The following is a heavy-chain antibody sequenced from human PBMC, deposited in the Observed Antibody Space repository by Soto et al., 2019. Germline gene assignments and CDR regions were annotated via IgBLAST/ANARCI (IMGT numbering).Heavy chain of an antibody. Sequence: GASVKVSCKASGYTFISYAMHWVRQAPGQRLEWMGWINAGNGNTKYSQKFQGRVTITRDTSASTAYMELSSLRSEDTAVYYCAMNLGDYENVTGYYLGDYFDYWGQGTMVNVSS. CDR2: INAGNGNT. V-gene: IGHV1-3*01. CDR3: AMNLGDYENVTGYYLGDYFDY. CDR1: GYTFISYA. J-gene: IGHJ4*02. D-gene: IGHD3-9*01.